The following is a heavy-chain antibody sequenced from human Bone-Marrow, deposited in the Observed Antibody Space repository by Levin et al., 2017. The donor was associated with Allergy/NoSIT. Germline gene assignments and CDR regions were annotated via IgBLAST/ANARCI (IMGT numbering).Heavy chain of an antibody. CDR2: IGGSGGNT. D-gene: IGHD2-15*01. CDR1: GFTFNSHT. J-gene: IGHJ4*02. Sequence: GESLKISCAASGFTFNSHTMTWVRQAPGKGLEWVSAIGGSGGNTYLADSVKGRFTIFRDNSKNTLDLQMNSLRAADTAVSYCARGGDYCGGGGCSIYDYWGQGTLVTVSS. V-gene: IGHV3-23*01. CDR3: ARGGDYCGGGGCSIYDY.